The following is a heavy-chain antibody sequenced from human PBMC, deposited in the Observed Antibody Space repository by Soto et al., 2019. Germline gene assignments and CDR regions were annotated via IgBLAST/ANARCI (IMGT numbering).Heavy chain of an antibody. V-gene: IGHV1-3*01. J-gene: IGHJ4*02. CDR1: GYTFTSYA. CDR3: ARESRIAAAGTSFDY. CDR2: INAGNGNT. Sequence: QVQLVQSGAEVKKPGASVKVSCKASGYTFTSYAMHWVRQAPGQRLDWMGWINAGNGNTKYSQKFQGRVTITRDTSASTAYMELSSLRSEDTAVYYCARESRIAAAGTSFDYWGQGTLVTVSS. D-gene: IGHD6-13*01.